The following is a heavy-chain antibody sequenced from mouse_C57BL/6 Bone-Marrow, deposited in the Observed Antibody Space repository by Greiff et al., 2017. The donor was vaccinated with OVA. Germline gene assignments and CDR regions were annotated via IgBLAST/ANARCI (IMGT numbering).Heavy chain of an antibody. CDR3: ATRTVVAYYFDY. D-gene: IGHD1-1*01. J-gene: IGHJ2*01. V-gene: IGHV1-7*01. CDR2: INPSSGYT. Sequence: QVQLQQSGADLAKPGASVKLSCKASGYTFTSYWMHWVKQRPGQGLEWIGYINPSSGYTKYNQKFKDKATLTADKSSSTAYMQLSSLTYEDSAVYYCATRTVVAYYFDYWGQGTTLTVSS. CDR1: GYTFTSYW.